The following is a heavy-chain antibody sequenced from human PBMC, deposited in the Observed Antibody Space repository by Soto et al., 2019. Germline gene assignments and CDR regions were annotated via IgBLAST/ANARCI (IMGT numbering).Heavy chain of an antibody. V-gene: IGHV1-46*01. CDR1: GYTFTSYY. J-gene: IGHJ4*02. Sequence: ASVKVSCKASGYTFTSYYMHWVRQAPGQGLEWMGVINAGGGSTGYAQKFQGRVTMTRDTSTNTVYMEVSSLRSEDTAVYYCARLGQSVPPYYLDYWGQGTLVTVSS. D-gene: IGHD3-16*01. CDR2: INAGGGST. CDR3: ARLGQSVPPYYLDY.